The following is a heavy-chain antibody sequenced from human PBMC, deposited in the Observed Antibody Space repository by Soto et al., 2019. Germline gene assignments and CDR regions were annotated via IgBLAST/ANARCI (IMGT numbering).Heavy chain of an antibody. V-gene: IGHV4-39*01. CDR1: GGSISISSYY. J-gene: IGHJ3*02. D-gene: IGHD3-3*01. CDR2: INYSGST. Sequence: SETLSLTCTGSGGSISISSYYWGWILQPPGKGLEWMANINYSGSTYYNPSFKSRVTISVDTSKNRFSLKLSSVTAANTAVYYCARITMSPYDAFDIWGQGIMVTVSS. CDR3: ARITMSPYDAFDI.